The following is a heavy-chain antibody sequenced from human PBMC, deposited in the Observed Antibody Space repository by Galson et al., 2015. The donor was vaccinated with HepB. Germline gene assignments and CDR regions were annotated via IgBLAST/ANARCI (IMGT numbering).Heavy chain of an antibody. J-gene: IGHJ6*02. D-gene: IGHD3-10*01. CDR2: IGSAGDK. V-gene: IGHV3-13*01. CDR3: ARDHRLVVRGVVRFGYGMDV. CDR1: GFTFNSYD. Sequence: SLRLSCAASGFTFNSYDMHWVRQVKGKGLEWVAAIGSAGDKYYADSVKGRFTIFRENAKDSLYIRMNRLSAGDTAVYYCARDHRLVVRGVVRFGYGMDVWGQGTTVTV.